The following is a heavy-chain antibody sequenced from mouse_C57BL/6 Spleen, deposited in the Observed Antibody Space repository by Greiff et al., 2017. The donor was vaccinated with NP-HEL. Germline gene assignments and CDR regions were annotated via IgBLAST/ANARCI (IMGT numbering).Heavy chain of an antibody. CDR3: ARCYYGSRVLGV. CDR1: GYAFSSYW. CDR2: IYPGDGDT. Sequence: QVQLQQSGAELVKPGASVKISCKASGYAFSSYWMNWVKQRPGKGLEWIGQIYPGDGDTNYNGKFKGKATLTADKSSSTAYMQLSSLTSEDSAVYFCARCYYGSRVLGVWGTGTTVTVSS. J-gene: IGHJ1*03. V-gene: IGHV1-80*01. D-gene: IGHD1-1*01.